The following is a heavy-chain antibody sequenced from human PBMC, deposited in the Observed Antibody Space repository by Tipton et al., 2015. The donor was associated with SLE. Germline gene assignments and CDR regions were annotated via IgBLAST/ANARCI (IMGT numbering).Heavy chain of an antibody. V-gene: IGHV4-39*01. J-gene: IGHJ5*02. CDR2: ITNNGNT. CDR1: GGSISGSNYY. Sequence: TLSLTCTVSGGSISGSNYYWDWIRQPPGKGPEWTGRITNNGNTYYIPSLQSRVTMSVDTSMNHFSLKLSSVTAADTAVYYCARHDTNYGRNWFDPWGQGTLVTVSS. D-gene: IGHD2-8*01. CDR3: ARHDTNYGRNWFDP.